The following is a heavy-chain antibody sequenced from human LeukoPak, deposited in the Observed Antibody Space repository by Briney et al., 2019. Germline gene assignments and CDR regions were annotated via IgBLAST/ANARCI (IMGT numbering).Heavy chain of an antibody. CDR3: ARTGYGSGSFSWDY. CDR2: ISSSSSYI. V-gene: IGHV3-21*01. Sequence: GGSLRLSCAASGFTFSNYAMNWVRQAPGKGLEWVSSISSSSSYIYYADSVKGRFTISRDNAKNSLYLQMNSLRAEDTAVYYCARTGYGSGSFSWDYWGQGTLVTVSS. J-gene: IGHJ4*02. D-gene: IGHD3-10*01. CDR1: GFTFSNYA.